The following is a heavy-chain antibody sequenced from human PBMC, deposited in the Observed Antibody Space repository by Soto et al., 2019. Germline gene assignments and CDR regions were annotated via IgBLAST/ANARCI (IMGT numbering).Heavy chain of an antibody. D-gene: IGHD3-16*02. CDR2: INAGNGNT. Sequence: QVQLVQSGAEVKKPGASVKVSCKASGYTFTSYAMHWVRQAPGQRLEWMGWINAGNGNTKYSPKFQGRVNITRDTSASTAYMELSSLRSEDTAVYYCAGLHLGELSLRTRYFQHWGQGTLVTVSS. V-gene: IGHV1-3*01. CDR3: AGLHLGELSLRTRYFQH. J-gene: IGHJ1*01. CDR1: GYTFTSYA.